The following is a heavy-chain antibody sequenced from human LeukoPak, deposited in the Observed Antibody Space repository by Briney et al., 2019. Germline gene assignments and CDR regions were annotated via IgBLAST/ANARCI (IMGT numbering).Heavy chain of an antibody. CDR2: CFYSVSA. Sequence: KPSETLSLTCIVSGDSFSSTSYYWAWIRQPPGMGLVWFGMCFYSVSAYYAPPIRGRVTLSVDTSRNQFSLNLICVTAAGTGVYFCARQQSDTSRFDPWGQGTLVTVSS. D-gene: IGHD2-21*02. CDR1: GDSFSSTSYY. V-gene: IGHV4-39*01. CDR3: ARQQSDTSRFDP. J-gene: IGHJ5*02.